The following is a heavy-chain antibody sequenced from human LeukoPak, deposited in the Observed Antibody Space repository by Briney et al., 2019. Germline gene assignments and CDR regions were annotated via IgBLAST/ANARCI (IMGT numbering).Heavy chain of an antibody. D-gene: IGHD3-16*01. CDR3: ARGGGLDV. CDR1: GLGFINYA. Sequence: GGSLRLSCVASGLGFINYAMTWARQAPGKGLEWVASINHNGNVNYYVDSVKGRFTISRDNAKNSLYLQMSNLRAEDTAVYFCARGGGLDVWGQGATVTVSS. V-gene: IGHV3-7*03. J-gene: IGHJ6*02. CDR2: INHNGNVN.